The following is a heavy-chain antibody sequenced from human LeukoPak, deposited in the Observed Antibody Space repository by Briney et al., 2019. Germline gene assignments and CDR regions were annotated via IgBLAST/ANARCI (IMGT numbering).Heavy chain of an antibody. J-gene: IGHJ4*02. CDR2: VSADGRTQ. D-gene: IGHD5-24*01. Sequence: AGGSLRLSCAASGFTFRTYSIHWVRKAPGKGLEWVTVVSADGRTQLYSDSVKGRFTVSRDNSLNTLHLQMNSLKTEDTAVYYCAREFGHNRWYFDYWGQGALVTVSS. V-gene: IGHV3-30*03. CDR3: AREFGHNRWYFDY. CDR1: GFTFRTYS.